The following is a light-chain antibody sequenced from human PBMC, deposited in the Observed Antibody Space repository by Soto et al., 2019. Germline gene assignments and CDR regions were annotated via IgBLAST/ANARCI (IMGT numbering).Light chain of an antibody. CDR3: QQRSSWPLLT. CDR2: DAS. Sequence: EIVLTQSPATLSLSPGERATLSCRASQSVNSYLAWYQQKPGQAPRLLIYDASNSATGIPARFSGGGSGTDFTLTISSLEPEDFAVYYCQQRSSWPLLTFGGGTKVEIK. CDR1: QSVNSY. J-gene: IGKJ4*01. V-gene: IGKV3-11*01.